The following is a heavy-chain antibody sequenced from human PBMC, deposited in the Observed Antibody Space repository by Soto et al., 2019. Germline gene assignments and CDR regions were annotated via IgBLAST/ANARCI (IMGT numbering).Heavy chain of an antibody. D-gene: IGHD3-16*02. V-gene: IGHV4-59*04. CDR2: VWYSGTT. CDR3: ARGRHYDYIWGSYRPHYFDY. Sequence: SETLSLTCTVSGGSLSNYYWSWIRQPPGKGLEWIGYVWYSGTTNYNPSLTSRVSMSIDTSENQFSLKLNSVTAADTAVYYCARGRHYDYIWGSYRPHYFDYWGQGTLVTVSS. J-gene: IGHJ4*02. CDR1: GGSLSNYY.